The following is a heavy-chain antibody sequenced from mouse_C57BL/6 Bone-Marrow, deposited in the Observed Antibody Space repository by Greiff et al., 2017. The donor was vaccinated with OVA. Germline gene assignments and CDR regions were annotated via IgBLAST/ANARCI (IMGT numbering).Heavy chain of an antibody. CDR1: GYSFTSYY. J-gene: IGHJ2*01. V-gene: IGHV1-66*01. D-gene: IGHD1-1*01. CDR3: ASIYYYGSSPYYFDY. Sequence: QVQLQQSGPELVKPGASVKISCKASGYSFTSYYIHWVKQRPGQGLEWIGWIYPGSGNTKYNEKFKGKATLTADTSSSTAYMQLSSLTSEDSAVYYCASIYYYGSSPYYFDYWGQGTTLTVSS. CDR2: IYPGSGNT.